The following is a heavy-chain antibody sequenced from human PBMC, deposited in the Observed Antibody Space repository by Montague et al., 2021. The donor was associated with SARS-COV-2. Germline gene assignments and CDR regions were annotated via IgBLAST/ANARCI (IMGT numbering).Heavy chain of an antibody. Sequence: PALVKPTQTLTLTCTFSGFSLSTSGMCVSWTRQPPGKALEWLAXXXWXXXKYXSTSLKTRLTISKDTSKNQVVLTMTNMDPVDTATYYCARIRDYDILTGSYSGFDYWGQGTLVTVSS. J-gene: IGHJ4*02. CDR3: ARIRDYDILTGSYSGFDY. CDR2: XXWXXXK. CDR1: GFSLSTSGMC. D-gene: IGHD3-9*01. V-gene: IGHV2-70*01.